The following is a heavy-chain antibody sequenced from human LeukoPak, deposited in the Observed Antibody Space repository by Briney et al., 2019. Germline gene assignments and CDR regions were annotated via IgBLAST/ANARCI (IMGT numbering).Heavy chain of an antibody. CDR3: AREKGTMVRGVIINWFDP. Sequence: ASVTVSCKASGYTFTSYAMHWVRQAPGQRLEWMGWINAGNGNTKYSQKFQGRVTITRDTSASTAYMELSSLRSEDTAVYYCAREKGTMVRGVIINWFDPWGQGTLVTVSS. CDR2: INAGNGNT. J-gene: IGHJ5*02. V-gene: IGHV1-3*01. CDR1: GYTFTSYA. D-gene: IGHD3-10*01.